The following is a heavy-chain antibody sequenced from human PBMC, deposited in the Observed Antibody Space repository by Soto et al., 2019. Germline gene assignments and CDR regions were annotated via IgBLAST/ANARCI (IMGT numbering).Heavy chain of an antibody. J-gene: IGHJ5*02. CDR2: IYHTGTT. Sequence: PSETLSLTCSVSGGSISSIDYFWGWIRQPPVKGLEWIGFIYHTGTTYYNPSLRSRVTISIDTSKSQFSMKLNSVTAADTAVYYCARVMAAMQNWLDPWGQGTSVTVSS. V-gene: IGHV4-30-4*01. CDR1: GGSISSIDYF. CDR3: ARVMAAMQNWLDP. D-gene: IGHD2-2*01.